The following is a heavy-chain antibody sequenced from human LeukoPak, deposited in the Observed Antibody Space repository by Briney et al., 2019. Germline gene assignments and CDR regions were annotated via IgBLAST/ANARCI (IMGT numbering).Heavy chain of an antibody. V-gene: IGHV4-38-2*02. CDR2: IYHSGST. CDR1: GYSISSGYY. CDR3: ARGDYGSGSYYELIDY. D-gene: IGHD3-10*01. J-gene: IGHJ4*02. Sequence: SETLSLTCTVSGYSISSGYYWGWIRQPPGKGLEWIGSIYHSGSTYYNPSLKSRVTISVDTSKNQFSLKLSSVTAADTAVYYCARGDYGSGSYYELIDYWGQGTLVTVSS.